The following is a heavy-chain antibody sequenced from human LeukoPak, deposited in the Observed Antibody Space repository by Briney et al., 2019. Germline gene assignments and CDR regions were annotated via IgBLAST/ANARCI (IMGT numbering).Heavy chain of an antibody. CDR3: ARDGGFWSGYHYFDY. J-gene: IGHJ4*02. CDR2: IYYSGST. Sequence: SETLSLTCTVSGGSISSGGYYWSWIRQHPGKGLEWIGYIYYSGSTYYNPSLKSRVTISVDTSKNQFSLKLSSVTAADTAVYYCARDGGFWSGYHYFDYWGQGTLVTVSS. V-gene: IGHV4-31*03. D-gene: IGHD3-3*01. CDR1: GGSISSGGYY.